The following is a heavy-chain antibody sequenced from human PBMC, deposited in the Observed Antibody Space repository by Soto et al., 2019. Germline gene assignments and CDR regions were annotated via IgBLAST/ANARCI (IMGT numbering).Heavy chain of an antibody. CDR1: GFTFSSYS. Sequence: EVQLVESGGGLVQPGGSLRLSCAASGFTFSSYSMNWVRQAPGKGLEWVSYISSSSSTIYYAYSVKGRFTISRDNAKNSLYLQMNRLRAEDTAVYYCARDKGRSPLDYWGQGTLVTVSS. CDR2: ISSSSSTI. V-gene: IGHV3-48*01. J-gene: IGHJ4*02. CDR3: ARDKGRSPLDY. D-gene: IGHD2-15*01.